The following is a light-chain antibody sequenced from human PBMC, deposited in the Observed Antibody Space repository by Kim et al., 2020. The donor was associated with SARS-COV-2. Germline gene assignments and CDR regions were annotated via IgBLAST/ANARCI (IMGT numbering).Light chain of an antibody. CDR2: ENN. CDR1: KLGDKD. J-gene: IGLJ2*01. CDR3: QAWDSTTVI. Sequence: SVSPGQTASIICAGDKLGDKDACWYQQKPGQSPVLVIYENNKRPTGIPERFSGSNSGNSATLTISGTQAMDEADYYCQAWDSTTVIFGGGTQLNVL. V-gene: IGLV3-1*01.